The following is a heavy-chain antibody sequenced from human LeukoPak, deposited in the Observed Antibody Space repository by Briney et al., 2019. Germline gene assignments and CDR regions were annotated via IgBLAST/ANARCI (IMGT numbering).Heavy chain of an antibody. CDR2: ISGSGDDT. CDR3: AKGHVPSGSYADY. J-gene: IGHJ4*02. D-gene: IGHD1-26*01. V-gene: IGHV3-23*01. Sequence: SGGSLRLSCAASGFTFSNYAMTWVRQAPGKGLEWVSSISGSGDDTYYADAVKGRFTVSRDNSKNTLYVQMNSLRAEDTAVYYCAKGHVPSGSYADYWGQGTLVTVSS. CDR1: GFTFSNYA.